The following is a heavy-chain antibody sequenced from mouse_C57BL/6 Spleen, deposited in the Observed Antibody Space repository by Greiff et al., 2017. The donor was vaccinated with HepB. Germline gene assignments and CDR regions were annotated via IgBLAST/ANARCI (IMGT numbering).Heavy chain of an antibody. V-gene: IGHV6-3*01. CDR2: IRLKSDNYAT. D-gene: IGHD2-3*01. CDR3: TAGWLLLFYAMDY. Sequence: EVHLVESGGGLVQPGGSMKLSCVASGFTFSNYWMNWVRQSPEKGLEWVAQIRLKSDNYATHYAESVKGRFTISRDDSKSSVYLQMNNLRAEDTGIYYCTAGWLLLFYAMDYWGQGTSVTVSS. J-gene: IGHJ4*01. CDR1: GFTFSNYW.